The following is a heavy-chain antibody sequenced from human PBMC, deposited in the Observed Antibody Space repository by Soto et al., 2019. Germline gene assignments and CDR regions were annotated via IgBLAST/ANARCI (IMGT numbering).Heavy chain of an antibody. D-gene: IGHD4-17*01. CDR1: SVCISGYS. V-gene: IGHV4-59*01. Sequence: PSVTMSATCNVASVCISGYSWHSIRPPPGKTLEWIGSIYYTGGTNYNPSLKSRVTISVDASKNQFSMKLSSVTAADTAVYYCARGRTTVVTFFDYWGQGTLVPVSS. CDR2: IYYTGGT. J-gene: IGHJ4*02. CDR3: ARGRTTVVTFFDY.